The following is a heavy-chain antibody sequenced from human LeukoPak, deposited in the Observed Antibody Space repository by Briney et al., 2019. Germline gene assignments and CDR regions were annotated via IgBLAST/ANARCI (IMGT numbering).Heavy chain of an antibody. J-gene: IGHJ5*02. Sequence: GGSLRLSCAASGFTFDDCAMHWVRQAPGKGLEWVSGISWNSGSIGYADSVKGRFTISRDNAKNSLYLQMNSLRAEDTALYYCAKMGPRYCSSTSCPYGFDPWGQGTLVTVSS. D-gene: IGHD2-2*01. CDR2: ISWNSGSI. CDR1: GFTFDDCA. CDR3: AKMGPRYCSSTSCPYGFDP. V-gene: IGHV3-9*01.